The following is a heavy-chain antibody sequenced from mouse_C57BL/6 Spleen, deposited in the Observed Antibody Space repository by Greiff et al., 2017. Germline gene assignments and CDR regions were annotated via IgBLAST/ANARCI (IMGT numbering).Heavy chain of an antibody. J-gene: IGHJ4*01. Sequence: EVQLQQSGPELVKPGASVKIPCKASGYTFTDYNMDWVKQSHGKSLEWIGDINPNNGGTIYNQKFKGKATLTVDKSSSTAYMELSSLTSEDTAVYYCARWHYGSSYDYYAMDYWGQGTSATVSS. CDR1: GYTFTDYN. CDR3: ARWHYGSSYDYYAMDY. V-gene: IGHV1-18*01. CDR2: INPNNGGT. D-gene: IGHD1-1*01.